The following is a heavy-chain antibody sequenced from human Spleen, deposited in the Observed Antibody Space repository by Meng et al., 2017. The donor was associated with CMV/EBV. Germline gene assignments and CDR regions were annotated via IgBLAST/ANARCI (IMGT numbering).Heavy chain of an antibody. D-gene: IGHD2-8*01. V-gene: IGHV1-2*02. Sequence: ASVKVSCKASGGTFSSYAISWVRQAPGQGLEWMGWINPNTGGTNYAQKFQGRVAMTTDTSISTAYMELRRLTSDDTAVYYCARVGPSGDVLFDFWGQGTLVTVSS. CDR2: INPNTGGT. CDR1: GGTFSSYA. J-gene: IGHJ4*02. CDR3: ARVGPSGDVLFDF.